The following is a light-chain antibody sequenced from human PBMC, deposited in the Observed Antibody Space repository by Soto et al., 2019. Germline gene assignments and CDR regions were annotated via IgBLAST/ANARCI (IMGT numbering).Light chain of an antibody. V-gene: IGKV3-20*01. CDR1: QSVTYSY. J-gene: IGKJ1*01. Sequence: EVVLMQSPGTLSLSAGERATLSCRASQSVTYSYLAWYQQKPGQAPRLLIYGASMRATDIPDRFSGSGSETDFTLTITRLEPDDFAVYYCQDYGSSRTFGQGTKVDMK. CDR2: GAS. CDR3: QDYGSSRT.